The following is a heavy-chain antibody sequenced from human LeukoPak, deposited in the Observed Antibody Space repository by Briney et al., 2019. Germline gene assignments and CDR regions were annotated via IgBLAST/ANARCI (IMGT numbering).Heavy chain of an antibody. D-gene: IGHD3-22*01. V-gene: IGHV1-69*04. Sequence: GASVKVSCKASGGTLTKYAISWVRQAPGQGLEWLGRIIPIIDVTNYAQRFLGRLTIVADKSTSTAYMELSSLRSEDTAVNYCARDFRYYSDSNGYDDAFDVWGQGTVVTVSS. CDR2: IIPIIDVT. CDR1: GGTLTKYA. CDR3: ARDFRYYSDSNGYDDAFDV. J-gene: IGHJ3*01.